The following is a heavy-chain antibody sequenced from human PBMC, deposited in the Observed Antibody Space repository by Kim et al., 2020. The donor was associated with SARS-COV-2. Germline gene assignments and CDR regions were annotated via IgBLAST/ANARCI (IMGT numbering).Heavy chain of an antibody. D-gene: IGHD3-10*01. CDR3: TRVELLWFGELSQLNFDY. J-gene: IGHJ4*02. V-gene: IGHV3-49*03. Sequence: GGSLRLSCTASGFTLGDYAMSWFRQAPGKGLEWVGFIRSKAYGGTTEYAASVKGRFTISRDDSKSIAYLQMNSLKTEDTAVYYCTRVELLWFGELSQLNFDYWGQGTLVTVSS. CDR2: IRSKAYGGTT. CDR1: GFTLGDYA.